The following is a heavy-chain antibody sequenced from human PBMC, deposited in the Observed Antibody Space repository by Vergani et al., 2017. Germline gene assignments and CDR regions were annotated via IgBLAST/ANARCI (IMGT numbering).Heavy chain of an antibody. V-gene: IGHV3-20*04. J-gene: IGHJ6*02. D-gene: IGHD3-9*01. CDR1: GFTFDDYG. CDR3: AGDPLLRYSYYYYGMDV. Sequence: EVQLVESGGGVVRPGGSLRLPCAASGFTFDDYGMSWVRHAPGKGLEWVSGINWHGGSTGYADSGKGRFTISRDNAKNSLYLQMNSLRAADTALYYCAGDPLLRYSYYYYGMDVWGQGTTVTVSS. CDR2: INWHGGST.